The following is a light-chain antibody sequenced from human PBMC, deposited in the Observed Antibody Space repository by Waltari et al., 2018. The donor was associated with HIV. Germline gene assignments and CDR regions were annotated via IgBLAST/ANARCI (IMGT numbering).Light chain of an antibody. Sequence: QSVLTQPPSVSGAPGQRVTISCTGRSSNIGAGNDDHWYQQLPGTAPKLLIYGNNNRPSGVPDRFSGSKSGTSASLAITGLQAEDEADYYCQSYDSSLSGWVFGGGTKLTVL. CDR1: SSNIGAGND. CDR3: QSYDSSLSGWV. V-gene: IGLV1-40*01. J-gene: IGLJ3*02. CDR2: GNN.